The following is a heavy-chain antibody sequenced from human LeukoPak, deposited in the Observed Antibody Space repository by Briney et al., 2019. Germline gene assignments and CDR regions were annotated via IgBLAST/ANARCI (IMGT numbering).Heavy chain of an antibody. V-gene: IGHV4-61*01. Sequence: ETLSLTCTVSGVSISSGSYYWSRLGQPPGKGLDWIGNICCSGCTHYNPCLKPLVTISVDTSNNQYSLKLSSVTPADTAVYYCARSYYDFWSSYSCYFDYWGQGTLVTVSS. D-gene: IGHD3-3*01. CDR1: GVSISSGSYY. J-gene: IGHJ4*02. CDR3: ARSYYDFWSSYSCYFDY. CDR2: ICCSGCT.